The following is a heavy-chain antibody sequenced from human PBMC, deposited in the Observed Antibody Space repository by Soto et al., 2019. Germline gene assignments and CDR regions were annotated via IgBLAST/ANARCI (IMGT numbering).Heavy chain of an antibody. J-gene: IGHJ4*02. Sequence: PSETLSLTCTVSGGSISSYYWSWIRQPPGKGLEWIGYIYYSGSTNYNPSLKSRVTISVDTSKNQFSLKLSSVTAADTAVYYCARHSWYSSGWYPLDYWGQGTLVLVSS. V-gene: IGHV4-59*08. CDR2: IYYSGST. D-gene: IGHD6-19*01. CDR1: GGSISSYY. CDR3: ARHSWYSSGWYPLDY.